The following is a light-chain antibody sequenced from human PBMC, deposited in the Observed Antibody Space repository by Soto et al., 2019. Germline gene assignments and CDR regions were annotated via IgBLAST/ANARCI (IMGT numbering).Light chain of an antibody. CDR1: SSNIGNNY. CDR2: DNN. J-gene: IGLJ2*01. CDR3: ATWDSSLSAGV. Sequence: QSVLTQPPSVSAAPGQKVTISCSGSSSNIGNNYVSWYQQLPGTAPKLLISDNNKRPSGIPDRFSGSKSGTSATLAITGLQTGDEADYYCATWDSSLSAGVFGVGTKVTVL. V-gene: IGLV1-51*01.